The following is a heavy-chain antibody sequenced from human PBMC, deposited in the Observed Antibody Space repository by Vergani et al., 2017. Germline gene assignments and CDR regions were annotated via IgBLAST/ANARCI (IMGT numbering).Heavy chain of an antibody. V-gene: IGHV4-34*01. D-gene: IGHD6-13*01. J-gene: IGHJ5*02. CDR3: ARDREQQLVNNWFDP. Sequence: QVQLQQWGAGLLKPSETLSLTCAVYGGSFSGYYWSWIRQPPGKGLEWIGEINHSGSTNYNPSLKSRVTISVDTSKNQFSLKLSSVTAADTAVYYCARDREQQLVNNWFDPWGQGTLVTVSS. CDR2: INHSGST. CDR1: GGSFSGYY.